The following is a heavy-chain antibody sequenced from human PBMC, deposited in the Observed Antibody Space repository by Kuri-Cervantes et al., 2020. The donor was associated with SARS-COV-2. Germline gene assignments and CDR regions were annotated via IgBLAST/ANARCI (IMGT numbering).Heavy chain of an antibody. CDR3: ARANVVVPAAMGFDP. J-gene: IGHJ5*02. V-gene: IGHV3-11*04. CDR1: GFTFSDYY. D-gene: IGHD2-2*01. CDR2: ISSSGSTI. Sequence: GGSLRFSCAASGFTFSDYYMSWIRQAPGKGLEWVSYISSSGSTIYYADSVKGRFTISRDNAKNSLYLQMNSLRAEDTAVYYCARANVVVPAAMGFDPWGQGTLVTVSS.